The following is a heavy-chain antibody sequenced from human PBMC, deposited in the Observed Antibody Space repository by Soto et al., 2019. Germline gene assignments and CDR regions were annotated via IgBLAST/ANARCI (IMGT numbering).Heavy chain of an antibody. D-gene: IGHD3-10*01. CDR1: GGSFSGYY. CDR2: INHSGST. CDR3: ARVSGVYYYYGMDV. V-gene: IGHV4-34*01. J-gene: IGHJ6*02. Sequence: SETLSLTCAVYGGSFSGYYWSWIRQPPGKGLEWIGEINHSGSTNYNPSLKSRVTISVDTSKNQFSLKLSSVTAADTAVYYCARVSGVYYYYGMDVWGQGTTVTVSS.